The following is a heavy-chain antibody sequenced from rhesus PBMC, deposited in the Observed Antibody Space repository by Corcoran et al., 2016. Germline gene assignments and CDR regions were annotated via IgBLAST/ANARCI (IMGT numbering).Heavy chain of an antibody. Sequence: QVQLQESGPGVVKPSETLSLNCAVSGYSISSGYDWSWIRQPPGKGLEWIWYIYGSSGCTNYNPSLKNRVTISKDTSKNHFSLKLSSVTAADTAVYYCARGAGYLRYWGQGVLVTVSS. CDR3: ARGAGYLRY. D-gene: IGHD2-27*01. CDR1: GYSISSGYD. CDR2: IYGSSGCT. V-gene: IGHV4-76*01. J-gene: IGHJ4*01.